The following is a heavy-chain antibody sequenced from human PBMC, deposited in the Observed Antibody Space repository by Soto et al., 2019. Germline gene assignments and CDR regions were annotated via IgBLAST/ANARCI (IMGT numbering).Heavy chain of an antibody. J-gene: IGHJ6*02. D-gene: IGHD2-15*01. Sequence: GASVKVSCKDSGYTFTSYGISWVRQAPGQGLEWMGWISAYNGNTNYAQKLQGRVTMTTDTSTSTAYMELSSLRSEDTAVYYCARADIVVVASPYYYYGMDVWGQGTTVTVSS. CDR1: GYTFTSYG. V-gene: IGHV1-18*01. CDR3: ARADIVVVASPYYYYGMDV. CDR2: ISAYNGNT.